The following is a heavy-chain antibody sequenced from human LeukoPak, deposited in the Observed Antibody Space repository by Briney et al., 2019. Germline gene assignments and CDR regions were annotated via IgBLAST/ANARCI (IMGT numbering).Heavy chain of an antibody. CDR1: GFTFSSYS. V-gene: IGHV3-21*01. J-gene: IGHJ4*02. Sequence: GGSLRLSCAASGFTFSSYSMNWVRQAPGKGLEWVSSISSSSSYVYYADSVKGRFTISRDNAKNSLYLQMNSLRAEDTAVYYCARGPATELDYWGQGTLVTVSS. CDR3: ARGPATELDY. CDR2: ISSSSSYV. D-gene: IGHD2-21*02.